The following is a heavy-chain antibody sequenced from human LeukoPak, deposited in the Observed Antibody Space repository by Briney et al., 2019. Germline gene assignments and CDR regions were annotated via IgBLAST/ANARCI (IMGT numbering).Heavy chain of an antibody. D-gene: IGHD3-22*01. CDR2: IHYSGNT. J-gene: IGHJ4*02. Sequence: SETLSLTCTVSADSTSSVGYYWAWIRQYGGKGLEWIGYIHYSGNTYYNPSLKSRVTISVDTSKYQFSLKLSSVTAADTAVYYCASGNGYYYRYFDYWGRGTLVTVSS. CDR3: ASGNGYYYRYFDY. V-gene: IGHV4-31*03. CDR1: ADSTSSVGYY.